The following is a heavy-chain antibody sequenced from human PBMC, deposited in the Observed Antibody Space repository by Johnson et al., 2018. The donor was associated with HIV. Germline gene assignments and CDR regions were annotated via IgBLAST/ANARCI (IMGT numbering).Heavy chain of an antibody. V-gene: IGHV3-74*01. D-gene: IGHD3-16*02. CDR1: GFIFSRSW. CDR2: SNSDGSRT. J-gene: IGHJ3*02. Sequence: VQLVESGGGLVQPGGSLRLSCTASGFIFSRSWMHWVRQAPGKGLVWVSRSNSDGSRTTYADSVKGRFNISRDKTENTLHLQMNSLRADDTAVYYCAREWGVITFGGVIPRNAFDIWGQGTMVTVSS. CDR3: AREWGVITFGGVIPRNAFDI.